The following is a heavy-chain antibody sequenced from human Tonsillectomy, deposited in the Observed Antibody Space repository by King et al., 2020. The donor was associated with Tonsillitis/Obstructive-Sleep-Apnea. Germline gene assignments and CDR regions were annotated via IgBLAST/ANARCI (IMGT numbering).Heavy chain of an antibody. J-gene: IGHJ4*02. CDR2: ISSDGEGK. D-gene: IGHD6-19*01. CDR1: GFTFSTYG. Sequence: VQLVESGGGVVQPGRSLRLSCAASGFTFSTYGMHWVRQAPGKGLEWVAVISSDGEGKYYGDSVKGRFTISRDNSKNTLYLQMNSLRAEDTAVYYCAETHSSGFGTFFHDWGQGTLVTVSS. CDR3: AETHSSGFGTFFHD. V-gene: IGHV3-30*03.